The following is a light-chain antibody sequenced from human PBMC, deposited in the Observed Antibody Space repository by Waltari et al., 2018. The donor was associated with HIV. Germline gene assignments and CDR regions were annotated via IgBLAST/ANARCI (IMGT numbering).Light chain of an antibody. CDR2: DNT. CDR1: SSHLGAGFD. Sequence: QSVLTQPPSVSGAPGQRVTISCTGSSSHLGAGFDVPCYQQLPGTAPKLLIHDNTNRPSGVPDRFSGSRSGSSASLAITGLQAEDEADYYCQSFDSSLSGYVFGTGTKVTVL. V-gene: IGLV1-40*01. J-gene: IGLJ1*01. CDR3: QSFDSSLSGYV.